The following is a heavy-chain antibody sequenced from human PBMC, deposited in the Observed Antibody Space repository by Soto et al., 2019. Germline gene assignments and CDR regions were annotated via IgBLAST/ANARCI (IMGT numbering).Heavy chain of an antibody. V-gene: IGHV3-30*18. CDR2: ISYDGSNK. CDR1: GFTFSSYG. D-gene: IGHD6-19*01. CDR3: AKDGSSSGWYFDY. Sequence: QVQLVESGGGVVQPGRSPRLSCAASGFTFSSYGMHWVRQAPGKGLEWVAVISYDGSNKYYADSVKGRFTISRDNSKNTLYLQMNSLRAEDTAVYYCAKDGSSSGWYFDYWGQGTLVTVSS. J-gene: IGHJ4*02.